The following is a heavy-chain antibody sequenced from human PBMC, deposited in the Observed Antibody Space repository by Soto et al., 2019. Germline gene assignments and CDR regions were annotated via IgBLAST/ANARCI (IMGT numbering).Heavy chain of an antibody. CDR1: GFTFSDYY. CDR3: AREYYYDSSGYYYGRYFDY. CDR2: ISSSSSYT. V-gene: IGHV3-11*06. J-gene: IGHJ4*02. Sequence: LRLSCAASGFTFSDYYMSWIRQAPGKGLEWVSYISSSSSYTNYADSVKGRFTISRDNAKNSLYLQMNSLRAEDTAVYYCAREYYYDSSGYYYGRYFDYWGQGTLVTVSS. D-gene: IGHD3-22*01.